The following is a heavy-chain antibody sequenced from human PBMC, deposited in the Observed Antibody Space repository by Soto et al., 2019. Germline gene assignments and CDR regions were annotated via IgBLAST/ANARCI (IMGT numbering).Heavy chain of an antibody. CDR1: GGSITGGSISSTTYY. CDR2: FFIGGNT. D-gene: IGHD4-17*01. CDR3: ARAGGYYGNTFDY. Sequence: PSETLSLTCTVSGGSITGGSISSTTYYWGWMRQPPGKGLEWIASFFIGGNTYYNPSLKSRVTTSVDTSKNQFSLKLSSVTAADTAVYYCARAGGYYGNTFDYWGQGTLVTVSS. J-gene: IGHJ4*02. V-gene: IGHV4-39*01.